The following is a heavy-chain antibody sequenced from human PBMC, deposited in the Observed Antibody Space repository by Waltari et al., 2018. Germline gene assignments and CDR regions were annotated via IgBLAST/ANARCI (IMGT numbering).Heavy chain of an antibody. CDR3: AKDRAFSFDY. Sequence: EVQLVESGGGLVQPGGSLRLSCAASGFTFSSTWMHWVRQAPGKGRVWISHIKRDGSTTTYADSVKGRFTISRDNAKSTVYLQMNSLRAEDTAVYYCAKDRAFSFDYWGLGTLVTVSS. CDR1: GFTFSSTW. V-gene: IGHV3-74*01. CDR2: IKRDGSTT. J-gene: IGHJ4*02. D-gene: IGHD1-26*01.